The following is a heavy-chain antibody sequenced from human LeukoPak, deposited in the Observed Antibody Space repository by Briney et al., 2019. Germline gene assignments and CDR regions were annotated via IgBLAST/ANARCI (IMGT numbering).Heavy chain of an antibody. CDR1: SGSITTYY. CDR2: INHSGST. Sequence: PSETLSLTCTDSSGSITTYYWSWIRQPPGKGLEWIGEINHSGSTNYNPSLKSRVTISVDTSKNQFSLKLSSVTAADTAVYYCARGRRWLQFLYFDYWGQGTLVTVSS. V-gene: IGHV4-34*01. CDR3: ARGRRWLQFLYFDY. J-gene: IGHJ4*02. D-gene: IGHD5-24*01.